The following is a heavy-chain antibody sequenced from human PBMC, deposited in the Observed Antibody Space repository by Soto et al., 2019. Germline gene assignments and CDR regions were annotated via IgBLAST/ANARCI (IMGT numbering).Heavy chain of an antibody. CDR2: ISAYNGNT. D-gene: IGHD6-13*01. CDR3: ARYQQAAGTGYYYYYMDV. Sequence: ASVKVSCKASGYTFTSYGISWVRQTPGQGLEWMGWISAYNGNTNYAQKIQGRVTMTTDTSTSTAYMELRSLRSDDTAVYYCARYQQAAGTGYYYYYMDVWGKGTTVTVSS. J-gene: IGHJ6*03. V-gene: IGHV1-18*01. CDR1: GYTFTSYG.